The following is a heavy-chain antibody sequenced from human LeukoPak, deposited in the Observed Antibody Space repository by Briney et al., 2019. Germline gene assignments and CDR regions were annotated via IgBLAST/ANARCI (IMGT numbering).Heavy chain of an antibody. CDR3: ARAGLTGSPSVDY. Sequence: PGGSLRLSCAASGFTFDDYGMSWVRQAPGKGLEWVSGINWNGGTTGYADSVKGRFTISRDNAKNSLYLQMNSLRAEDTALYHCARAGLTGSPSVDYWGQGTLVTVSS. V-gene: IGHV3-20*01. CDR1: GFTFDDYG. CDR2: INWNGGTT. J-gene: IGHJ4*02. D-gene: IGHD1-14*01.